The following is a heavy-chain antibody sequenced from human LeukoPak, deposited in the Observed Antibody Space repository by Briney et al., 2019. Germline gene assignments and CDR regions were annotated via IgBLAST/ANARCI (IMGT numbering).Heavy chain of an antibody. V-gene: IGHV4-38-2*02. CDR3: ARGRHGSYYKGPYYFDY. CDR1: GYSISTSYY. Sequence: SETLSLTCTVSGYSISTSYYWGWIRQPPGKGLEWIGSIYHSGNTYYNPSLKSRVTISVDTSKNQFSLKLNSVTAADTAVYYCARGRHGSYYKGPYYFDYWGQGTLVTVSS. D-gene: IGHD1-26*01. J-gene: IGHJ4*02. CDR2: IYHSGNT.